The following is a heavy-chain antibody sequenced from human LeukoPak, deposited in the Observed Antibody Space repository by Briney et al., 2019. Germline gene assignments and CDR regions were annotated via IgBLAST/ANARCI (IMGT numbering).Heavy chain of an antibody. CDR3: ARDSPDTATGLGWYYYGMDV. CDR2: ISSSSSYI. D-gene: IGHD5-18*01. V-gene: IGHV3-21*01. J-gene: IGHJ6*02. CDR1: GFTFSSYS. Sequence: GGSLRLSCAASGFTFSSYSMNWVRQAPGKGLEWVSSISSSSSYIYYADSVKGRFTISRDNAKNSLYLQMNSLRAEDTAVYYCARDSPDTATGLGWYYYGMDVWGQGTTVTVSS.